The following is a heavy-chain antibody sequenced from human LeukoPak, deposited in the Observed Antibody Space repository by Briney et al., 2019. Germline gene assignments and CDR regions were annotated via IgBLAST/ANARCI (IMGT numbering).Heavy chain of an antibody. CDR1: GYSISSGYY. CDR2: IYHAGST. V-gene: IGHV4-38-2*02. Sequence: SGTLSLTCTVSGYSISSGYYWGWIRQSPGKGLEWIGSIYHAGSTFHNPSLKSRVTISVDTSKNQFSLKVNSVTAADTAVYYCARGYNSGWYAYWGQGTLVTVSS. CDR3: ARGYNSGWYAY. D-gene: IGHD6-19*01. J-gene: IGHJ4*02.